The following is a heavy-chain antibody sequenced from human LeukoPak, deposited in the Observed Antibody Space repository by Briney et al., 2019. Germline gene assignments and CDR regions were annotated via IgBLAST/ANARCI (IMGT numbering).Heavy chain of an antibody. V-gene: IGHV3-33*01. CDR3: AREAQYCSGGSCYSIPDNWFDP. CDR1: GFPFSTYG. D-gene: IGHD2-15*01. J-gene: IGHJ5*02. Sequence: GGSLRLSCAASGFPFSTYGFRWVRQAPGKGLEWVAVAYGDGSQQYYAESVKGRFTISKDTSKNILYVEMNSLRVEDTAVYYCAREAQYCSGGSCYSIPDNWFDPWGQGTLVTVSS. CDR2: AYGDGSQQ.